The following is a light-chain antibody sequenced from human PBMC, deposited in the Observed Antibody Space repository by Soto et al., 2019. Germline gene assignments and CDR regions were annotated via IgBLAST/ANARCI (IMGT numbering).Light chain of an antibody. J-gene: IGLJ2*01. Sequence: QSVLTQPPSASGTPGQRVTISCSGSNSNIGSNLVTWYQQLPATAPKCLIYSDNQRPSGVPDRISGSRSGTSASLAISGLQSEDEAEYYCAAWDDSLRGRVFGGGTKVTVL. CDR3: AAWDDSLRGRV. V-gene: IGLV1-44*01. CDR2: SDN. CDR1: NSNIGSNL.